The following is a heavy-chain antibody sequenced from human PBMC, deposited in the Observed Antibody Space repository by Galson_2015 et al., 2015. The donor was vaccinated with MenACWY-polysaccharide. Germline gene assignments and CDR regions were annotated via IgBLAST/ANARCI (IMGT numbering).Heavy chain of an antibody. CDR2: IRGSDDST. D-gene: IGHD2-2*02. J-gene: IGHJ3*02. Sequence: SLRLSCAASGFTFSNYAMSWVRQAPGEGLEWVSAIRGSDDSTYYADSVKGRFTISRDTSKTTLYLQLSSLRAEDTAVYYCAKGRKKTLYDAFDIWGQGTLVTVSS. V-gene: IGHV3-23*01. CDR3: AKGRKKTLYDAFDI. CDR1: GFTFSNYA.